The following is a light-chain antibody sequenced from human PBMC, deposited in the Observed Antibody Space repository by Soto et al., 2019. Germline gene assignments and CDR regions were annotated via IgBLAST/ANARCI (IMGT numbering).Light chain of an antibody. V-gene: IGKV1-27*01. J-gene: IGKJ5*01. CDR3: QKYNSALIT. Sequence: DIQMTQSPSSLSASVGDRVTITCRASQGISNYLAWYQQKPGKVPKLLIYAASTLQSGVPSRFSGNGSGTDFTLTISSLQPEDVATYYCQKYNSALITFGQGTRLEIK. CDR1: QGISNY. CDR2: AAS.